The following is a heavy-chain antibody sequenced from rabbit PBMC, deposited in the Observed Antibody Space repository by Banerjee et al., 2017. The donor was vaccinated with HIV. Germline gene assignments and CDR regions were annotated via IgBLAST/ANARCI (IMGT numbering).Heavy chain of an antibody. CDR3: ARSVAGADWSYSNDL. J-gene: IGHJ4*01. V-gene: IGHV1S40*01. Sequence: WVRQAPGKGLEWIACINTSCGNTVYASWAKGRFTISKTSSTTVTLQMTSLTAADTATYFCARSVAGADWSYSNDLWGPGTLVTVS. CDR2: INTSCGNT. D-gene: IGHD7-1*01.